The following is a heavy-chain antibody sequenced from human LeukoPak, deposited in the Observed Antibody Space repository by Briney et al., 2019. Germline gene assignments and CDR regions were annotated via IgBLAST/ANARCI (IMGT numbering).Heavy chain of an antibody. J-gene: IGHJ4*01. CDR2: INPSGGST. V-gene: IGHV1-46*01. Sequence: ASVKVSCKASGYTFTSYYMHWVRQAPGQGLEWMGRINPSGGSTSYAQKFQGRVTMTRDMSTSTVYMELSSLRSEDTAVYYCARVTLLRAKWSETRGHGTLVTVSS. CDR1: GYTFTSYY. D-gene: IGHD2-15*01. CDR3: ARVTLLRAKWSET.